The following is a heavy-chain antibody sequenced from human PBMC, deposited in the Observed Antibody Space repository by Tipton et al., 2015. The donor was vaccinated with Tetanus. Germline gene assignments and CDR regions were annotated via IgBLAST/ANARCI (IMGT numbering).Heavy chain of an antibody. D-gene: IGHD2-21*02. V-gene: IGHV1-2*02. CDR2: INPNSGGT. Sequence: QLVQSGAEGKKPGASVKVSCKASGYTFTDYYMHLVRQATEQGLEWMGWINPNSGGTNYAQKFQGRVTMTRDTSISTAYMELSRLRSDDTAVYYCAREPRGGDMHLFDYWGQGTLVTVSS. CDR1: GYTFTDYY. CDR3: AREPRGGDMHLFDY. J-gene: IGHJ4*02.